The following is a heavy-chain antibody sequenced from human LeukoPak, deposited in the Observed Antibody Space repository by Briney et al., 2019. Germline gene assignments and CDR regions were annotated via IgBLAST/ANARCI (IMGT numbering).Heavy chain of an antibody. CDR3: AREVQSYDILTGQTSNWFDP. D-gene: IGHD3-9*01. J-gene: IGHJ5*02. V-gene: IGHV1-46*01. CDR2: INPSGGST. CDR1: GYTFTSYY. Sequence: GASVKVSCKASGYTFTSYYMHWVRQAPGQGLEWMGIINPSGGSTSYAQKFQGRVTMTRDTSTSTVYMELGSLRSEDTAVYYCAREVQSYDILTGQTSNWFDPWGQGTLVTVSS.